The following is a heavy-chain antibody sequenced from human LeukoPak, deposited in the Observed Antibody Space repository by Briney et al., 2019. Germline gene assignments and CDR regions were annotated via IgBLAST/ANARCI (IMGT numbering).Heavy chain of an antibody. CDR1: GFTLSSYA. V-gene: IGHV3-30*04. J-gene: IGHJ5*02. CDR2: ISYDGSNK. D-gene: IGHD1-26*01. Sequence: GGSLRLSCAASGFTLSSYAMHWVRQAPGKGLEWVAVISYDGSNKYYADSVKGRFTISRDNSKNTLYLQMNSLRAEDTAVYYCARSVGPWGQGTLVTVSS. CDR3: ARSVGP.